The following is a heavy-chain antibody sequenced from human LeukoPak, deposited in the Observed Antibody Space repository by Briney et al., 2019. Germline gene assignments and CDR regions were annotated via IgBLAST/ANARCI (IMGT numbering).Heavy chain of an antibody. V-gene: IGHV4-61*02. CDR1: SGPITSGDYY. Sequence: SETLSLTCTVSSGPITSGDYYWSWIRQPAGKGLEWIGRVYTSGSTNYNPSLKSRVTISLDTSKNQFSLKLSSVTAADTAVYYCARMDRYNYGYDYWGQGTLVSVSS. D-gene: IGHD5-18*01. CDR2: VYTSGST. J-gene: IGHJ4*02. CDR3: ARMDRYNYGYDY.